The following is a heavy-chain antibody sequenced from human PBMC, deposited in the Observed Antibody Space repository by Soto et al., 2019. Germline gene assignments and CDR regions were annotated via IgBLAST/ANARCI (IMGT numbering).Heavy chain of an antibody. CDR2: ISYDGSNK. D-gene: IGHD6-19*01. CDR1: GFTFSSYG. J-gene: IGHJ6*02. Sequence: GGSLRLSCAASGFTFSSYGMHWVRQAPGKGLEWVAVISYDGSNKYYADSVKGRFTISRDNSKNTLYLQMNSLRAEDTAVYYCAKDRGGIAVAGAYYYYGMDVWGQGTTVTVSS. V-gene: IGHV3-30*18. CDR3: AKDRGGIAVAGAYYYYGMDV.